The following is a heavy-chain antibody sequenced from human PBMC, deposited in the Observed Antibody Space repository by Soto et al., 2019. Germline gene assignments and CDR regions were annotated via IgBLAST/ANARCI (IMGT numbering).Heavy chain of an antibody. CDR1: GGSFSGYY. J-gene: IGHJ6*03. CDR3: ARGGAARGENYYYYYMDV. V-gene: IGHV4-34*01. Sequence: PSETLSLTCAVYGGSFSGYYWSWIRQPPGKGLEWIGEINHSGSTNYNPSLKSRVTISVDTSKNQFSLKLSSVTAADTAVYYCARGGAARGENYYYYYMDVWGKGTTVTVSS. D-gene: IGHD6-6*01. CDR2: INHSGST.